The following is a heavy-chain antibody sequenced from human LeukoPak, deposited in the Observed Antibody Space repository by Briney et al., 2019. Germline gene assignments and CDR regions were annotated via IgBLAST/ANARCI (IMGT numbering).Heavy chain of an antibody. V-gene: IGHV3-9*01. CDR2: ISWNSGSI. D-gene: IGHD2-15*01. CDR3: AKEFCSGGSCYGFY. J-gene: IGHJ4*02. Sequence: GGSLRLSCAASGFTFDGYAMHWVRQAPGKGLEWVSGISWNSGSIGYADSVKGRFTISRDNAKNSLYLQMNSLRADDTALYYCAKEFCSGGSCYGFYWGQGTLVTVSS. CDR1: GFTFDGYA.